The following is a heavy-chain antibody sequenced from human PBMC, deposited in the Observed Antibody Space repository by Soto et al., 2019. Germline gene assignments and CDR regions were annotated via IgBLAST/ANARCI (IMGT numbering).Heavy chain of an antibody. CDR1: GYSFTSYW. D-gene: IGHD6-25*01. Sequence: GESLTLSCKGSGYSFTSYWIGWVRQMPGKGLEWMGIIYPGDSDTRYSPSFQGQVTISADKSISTAYLQWSSLKASDTAMYYCSSASDYYYYYGMDVWGQGTTVSVSS. J-gene: IGHJ6*02. CDR2: IYPGDSDT. CDR3: SSASDYYYYYGMDV. V-gene: IGHV5-51*01.